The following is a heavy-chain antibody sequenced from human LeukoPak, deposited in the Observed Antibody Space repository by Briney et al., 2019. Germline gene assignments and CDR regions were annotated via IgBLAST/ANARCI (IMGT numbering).Heavy chain of an antibody. V-gene: IGHV3-23*01. Sequence: GGSLRLSCAASGFTFSSYAMSWVRQAPGKGLEWVSAISGIGGSTYYADSVKGRFTISRDYSKNTLYLQMNSLRAEDTAVYYCAKGPDVLRYFDWLNYGMDVWGQGTTVTVSS. J-gene: IGHJ6*02. CDR1: GFTFSSYA. D-gene: IGHD3-9*01. CDR3: AKGPDVLRYFDWLNYGMDV. CDR2: ISGIGGST.